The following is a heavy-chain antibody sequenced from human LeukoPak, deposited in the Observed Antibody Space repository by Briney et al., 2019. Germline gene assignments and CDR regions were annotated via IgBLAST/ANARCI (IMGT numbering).Heavy chain of an antibody. CDR3: ARGRIIRGTSSSYYGMDV. CDR2: ISSNGGTT. Sequence: GGSLRLSCAASGFTFSSYVMHRVRQAPGKGLEYVSGISSNGGTTYYANSVEGRFTISRDNSKNTLSLQMGSLRVEDMAVYYCARGRIIRGTSSSYYGMDVWGQGTTVTVSS. D-gene: IGHD2/OR15-2a*01. J-gene: IGHJ6*02. V-gene: IGHV3-64*01. CDR1: GFTFSSYV.